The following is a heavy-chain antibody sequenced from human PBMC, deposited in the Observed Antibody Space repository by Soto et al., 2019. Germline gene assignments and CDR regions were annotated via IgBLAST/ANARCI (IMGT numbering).Heavy chain of an antibody. CDR1: GFTFSSYS. Sequence: GGSLRLSCAASGFTFSSYSMNWVRQAPGKGLEWVSYISSSSSTIYYADSVKGRFTISRDNAKNSLYLQMNSLRAEDTAVYYCARDLVAPTVTSLYYFDYWGQGTLVTVSS. J-gene: IGHJ4*02. CDR2: ISSSSSTI. V-gene: IGHV3-48*01. D-gene: IGHD4-17*01. CDR3: ARDLVAPTVTSLYYFDY.